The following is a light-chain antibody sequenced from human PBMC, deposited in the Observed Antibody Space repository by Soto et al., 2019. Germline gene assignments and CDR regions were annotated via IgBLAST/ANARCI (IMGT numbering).Light chain of an antibody. CDR2: GAS. V-gene: IGKV3-15*01. Sequence: IGVTQSPATLSVSPWERATLSCSASQSVSSNLAWYQQKPGKAPRLLIYGASSRANGIPARFSGSGSGTEFTLTISSLQSEDFAVYYCQQYNNWPPITFGQGTRLEI. CDR1: QSVSSN. J-gene: IGKJ5*01. CDR3: QQYNNWPPIT.